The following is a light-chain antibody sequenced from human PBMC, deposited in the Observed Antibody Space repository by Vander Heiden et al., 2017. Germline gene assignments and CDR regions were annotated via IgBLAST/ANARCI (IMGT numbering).Light chain of an antibody. Sequence: VALTQSPVTLSLSPGERATLSCTASQSLTSGYLAWYQQKPGQAPRLVISGASSRATGIPDRFYGSGSGTDFTLTISRLEPEDSAVYYCQHYGGSPLFTFGPGTKVDIK. V-gene: IGKV3-20*01. CDR3: QHYGGSPLFT. J-gene: IGKJ3*01. CDR2: GAS. CDR1: QSLTSGY.